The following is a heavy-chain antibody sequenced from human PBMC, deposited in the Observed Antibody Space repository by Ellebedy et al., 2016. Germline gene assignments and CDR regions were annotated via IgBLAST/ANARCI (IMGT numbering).Heavy chain of an antibody. J-gene: IGHJ4*02. CDR1: GDSVSSNSAT. V-gene: IGHV6-1*01. CDR3: ARNRIGSYCFDY. D-gene: IGHD1-26*01. Sequence: SETLSLTXAISGDSVSSNSATWNWIRQSPSRGLEWLGRTYYRSKWYNDYAVSVKSRITISPDTSKNQFSLQLNSVTPEDTAVYYCARNRIGSYCFDYWGQGTLVTVSS. CDR2: TYYRSKWYN.